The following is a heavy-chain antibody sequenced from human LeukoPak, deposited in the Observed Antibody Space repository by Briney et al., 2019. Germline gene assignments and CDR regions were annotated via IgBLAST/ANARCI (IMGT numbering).Heavy chain of an antibody. V-gene: IGHV3-30*04. CDR3: ASYYYDSSGLFVGAYAFDI. D-gene: IGHD3-22*01. J-gene: IGHJ3*02. Sequence: GGSLRLSCAASGFTFSSYAMHWVRQAPGKGLEWVAVISYDGSNKYYADSVKGRFTISRDNSKNTLYLQMNSLRAEDTAVYYCASYYYDSSGLFVGAYAFDIWGQGTMVTVSS. CDR2: ISYDGSNK. CDR1: GFTFSSYA.